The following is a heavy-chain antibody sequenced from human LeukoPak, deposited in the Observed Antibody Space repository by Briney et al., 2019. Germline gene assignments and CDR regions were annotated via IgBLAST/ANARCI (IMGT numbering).Heavy chain of an antibody. V-gene: IGHV3-64*02. CDR3: ARASITASGPHDVYDM. CDR2: ISGNGHGT. D-gene: IGHD6-13*01. CDR1: GFSSSSHA. J-gene: IGHJ3*02. Sequence: GGSLRLSCAASGFSSSSHAMHWVRQAPGKGLEYVSAISGNGHGTWYGDSVKGRFSISRDNSEQMLYLQMGSLRAEDMAVYFCARASITASGPHDVYDMWGRGTMVTVSS.